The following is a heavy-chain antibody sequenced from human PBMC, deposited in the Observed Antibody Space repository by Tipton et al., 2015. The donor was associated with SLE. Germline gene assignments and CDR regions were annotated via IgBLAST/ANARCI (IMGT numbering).Heavy chain of an antibody. CDR1: GFTFSSYS. CDR2: ISGSGGST. CDR3: AKGLTTEYYYYMDV. J-gene: IGHJ6*03. V-gene: IGHV3-23*01. Sequence: SLRLSCAASGFTFSSYSMNWVRQAPGKGLEWVSAISGSGGSTYYADSVKGRSTISRDNSKNTLYLQMNSLRAEDTAVYYCAKGLTTEYYYYMDVWGKGTTVTVSS. D-gene: IGHD4-17*01.